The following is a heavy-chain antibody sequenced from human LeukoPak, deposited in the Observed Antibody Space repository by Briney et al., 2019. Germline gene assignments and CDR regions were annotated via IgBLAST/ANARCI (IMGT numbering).Heavy chain of an antibody. Sequence: GGSLRLSCAASGFTFSGSAMHWARQASGKGLEWVGRIRSKANSYATAYAASVKGRFTISRDDSKNTAYLQMNSLKTEDTAVYYCTRQPDYGDYGYWGQGTLVTVSS. CDR2: IRSKANSYAT. D-gene: IGHD4-17*01. CDR1: GFTFSGSA. V-gene: IGHV3-73*01. J-gene: IGHJ4*02. CDR3: TRQPDYGDYGY.